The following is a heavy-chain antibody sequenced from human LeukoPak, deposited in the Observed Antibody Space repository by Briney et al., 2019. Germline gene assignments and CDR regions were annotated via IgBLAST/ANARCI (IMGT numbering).Heavy chain of an antibody. Sequence: GGSLRLSCAASGFTFSSYSMNWVRQAPGKGLEWVSVIYSGGNTYYADSVKGRFTISRDNSKNTLYLQMNSLRAEDTAVYYCARASSDLENYYYYGMDVWGQGTTVTVSS. CDR1: GFTFSSYS. V-gene: IGHV3-53*01. D-gene: IGHD1-1*01. CDR2: IYSGGNT. CDR3: ARASSDLENYYYYGMDV. J-gene: IGHJ6*02.